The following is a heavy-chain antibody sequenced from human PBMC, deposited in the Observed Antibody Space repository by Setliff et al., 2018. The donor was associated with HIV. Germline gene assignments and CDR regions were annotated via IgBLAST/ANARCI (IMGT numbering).Heavy chain of an antibody. D-gene: IGHD3-10*01. Sequence: TLSLTCTVSGGSISSGGYSWNWIRQHPGKGLEWIGSIYSSGNTYNNPSLKSRVTISLDTSKNQFSLKLSSVTAADTAVYYCARAPFYYGSGSYQTFDYWGQGTLVTVSS. CDR2: IYSSGNT. CDR1: GGSISSGGYS. J-gene: IGHJ4*02. CDR3: ARAPFYYGSGSYQTFDY. V-gene: IGHV4-31*03.